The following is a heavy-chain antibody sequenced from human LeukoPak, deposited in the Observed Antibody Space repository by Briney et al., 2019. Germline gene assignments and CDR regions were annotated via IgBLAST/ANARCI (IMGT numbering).Heavy chain of an antibody. J-gene: IGHJ4*02. CDR3: AKDSSRVSGNYDYFDY. D-gene: IGHD1-26*01. Sequence: GGSLRLSCGASGLTFSNFAMSWVRQAPGEGLEWVSVISYSGGSTYYADSVKGRFTISRDNSKNTLYLQMNSLGAEDTAVYYCAKDSSRVSGNYDYFDYWGQGALVTVSS. V-gene: IGHV3-23*01. CDR2: ISYSGGST. CDR1: GLTFSNFA.